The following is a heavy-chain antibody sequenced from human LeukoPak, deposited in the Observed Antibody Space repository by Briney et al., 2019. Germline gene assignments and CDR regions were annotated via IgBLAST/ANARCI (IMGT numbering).Heavy chain of an antibody. CDR3: ARESMIARERKFYY. J-gene: IGHJ4*02. Sequence: ASVKVSCKASGYPLTIYYMHWVRQAPGQGLEWVGIINPSGGTTNYAQKFQDRVTMTRDTSTSTVYMELSSLRSKDTAVYYCARESMIARERKFYYWGQGTLVTVSS. CDR1: GYPLTIYY. CDR2: INPSGGTT. V-gene: IGHV1-46*01. D-gene: IGHD3-22*01.